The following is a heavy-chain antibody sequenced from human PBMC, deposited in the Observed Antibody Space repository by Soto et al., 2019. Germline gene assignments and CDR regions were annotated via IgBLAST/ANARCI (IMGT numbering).Heavy chain of an antibody. D-gene: IGHD3-3*01. CDR2: IYYSGST. CDR1: GGSISSYY. CDR3: ARQLRFLEWLPTHWFDP. V-gene: IGHV4-59*01. Sequence: PSETLSLTCTVSGGSISSYYWSWIRQPPGKGLERIGYIYYSGSTNYNPSLESRVTISVDTSKNQFSLKLSSVTAADTAVYYCARQLRFLEWLPTHWFDPWGQGTLVTVSS. J-gene: IGHJ5*02.